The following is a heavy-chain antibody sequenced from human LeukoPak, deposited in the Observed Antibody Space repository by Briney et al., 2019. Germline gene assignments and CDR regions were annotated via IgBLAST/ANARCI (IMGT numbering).Heavy chain of an antibody. CDR3: AGMVRGVIRHFDY. CDR2: IYYSGST. CDR1: GGSISSSSYY. D-gene: IGHD3-10*01. Sequence: PSETLSLTCTVSGGSISSSSYYWGWIRQPPGKGLEWIGSIYYSGSTYYNPSLKSRVTISVDTSKNQFSLKLSSVTAADTAVYYCAGMVRGVIRHFDYWGQGTLVTVSS. V-gene: IGHV4-39*01. J-gene: IGHJ4*02.